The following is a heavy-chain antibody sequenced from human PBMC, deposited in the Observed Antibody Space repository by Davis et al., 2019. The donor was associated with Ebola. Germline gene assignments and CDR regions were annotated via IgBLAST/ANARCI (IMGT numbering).Heavy chain of an antibody. J-gene: IGHJ4*02. CDR3: ARDRFFAFDF. V-gene: IGHV3-48*02. D-gene: IGHD3/OR15-3a*01. CDR2: ITKGSDAI. Sequence: PGGSLRLSCAASGFVFSDFSMNWVRQAPGKGLEWITYITKGSDAIHYADSVKGRFTVSSDNAKNSVFLQMSSLGDEDSAVYYCARDRFFAFDFWSQGVHVSVSS. CDR1: GFVFSDFS.